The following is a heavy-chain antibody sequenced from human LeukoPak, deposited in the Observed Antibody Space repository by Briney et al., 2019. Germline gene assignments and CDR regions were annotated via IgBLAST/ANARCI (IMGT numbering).Heavy chain of an antibody. V-gene: IGHV3-30*18. CDR3: AKDPTSYYYDSSGLGGY. D-gene: IGHD3-22*01. CDR1: GFTFSSYG. Sequence: GGSLRLSCAASGFTFSSYGMHWVRQAPGKGLEWVAVISYDGSNKYYADSVKGRFTISRDNSKNTLYLQMNSLRAEDTAVYYCAKDPTSYYYDSSGLGGYWGQGTLVTVSS. CDR2: ISYDGSNK. J-gene: IGHJ4*02.